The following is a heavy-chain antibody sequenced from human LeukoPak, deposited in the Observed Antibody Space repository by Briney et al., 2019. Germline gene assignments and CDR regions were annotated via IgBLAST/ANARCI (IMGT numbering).Heavy chain of an antibody. CDR3: ARPGRRWLQVDY. J-gene: IGHJ4*02. Sequence: PSETLSLTCTVSGGSISSGDYYWGWIRQPPGKGLEWIGYIYYSGSTYFNPSLKSRFTISVDTSKNQFSLKLSSVTAADTAVCYCARPGRRWLQVDYWGQGTLVTVSS. V-gene: IGHV4-30-4*08. CDR1: GGSISSGDYY. D-gene: IGHD5-24*01. CDR2: IYYSGST.